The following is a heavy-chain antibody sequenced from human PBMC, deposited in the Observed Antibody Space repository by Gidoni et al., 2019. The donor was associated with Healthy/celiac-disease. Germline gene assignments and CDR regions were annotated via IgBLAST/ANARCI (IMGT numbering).Heavy chain of an antibody. CDR3: ARPGDFFDAFDI. CDR2: IYYSGST. J-gene: IGHJ3*02. Sequence: QLQLQESGPGLVKPSETLSLTCTVSGGSISSSSYYWGWIRQPPGKGLEWIGSIYYSGSTYYNPSLKSRVTISVDTSKNQFSLKLSSVTAADTAVYYCARPGDFFDAFDIWGQGTMVTVSS. V-gene: IGHV4-39*01. D-gene: IGHD3-3*01. CDR1: GGSISSSSYY.